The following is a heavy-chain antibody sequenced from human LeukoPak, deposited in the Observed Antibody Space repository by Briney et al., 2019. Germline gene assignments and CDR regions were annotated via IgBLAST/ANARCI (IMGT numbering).Heavy chain of an antibody. V-gene: IGHV3-23*01. CDR3: ARDPAARSGNYSYHGMDV. CDR1: GFTFSSYA. D-gene: IGHD1-26*01. Sequence: GGSLRLSCAASGFTFSSYAMTWVRQAPGKGLEWVSTISGSGSTTYYADSVKGRFTISRDNSKNTLYLQMNSLRAEDRAVYYCARDPAARSGNYSYHGMDVWGLGTTVTVSS. J-gene: IGHJ6*02. CDR2: ISGSGSTT.